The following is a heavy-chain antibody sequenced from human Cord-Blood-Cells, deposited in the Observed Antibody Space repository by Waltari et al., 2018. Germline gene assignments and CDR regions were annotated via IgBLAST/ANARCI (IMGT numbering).Heavy chain of an antibody. V-gene: IGHV4-34*01. D-gene: IGHD1-1*01. CDR1: GGSFSGYY. CDR2: INHSGST. Sequence: QVQLQQWGAGLLKPSETLSLTCAVYGGSFSGYYWSWIRQPPGKGLEWIGEINHSGSTNYNPSLKGRVTISVDTSKNHFSLKLSSVTAADTAVYYCARAGTTGKDYWGQGTLVTVSS. CDR3: ARAGTTGKDY. J-gene: IGHJ4*02.